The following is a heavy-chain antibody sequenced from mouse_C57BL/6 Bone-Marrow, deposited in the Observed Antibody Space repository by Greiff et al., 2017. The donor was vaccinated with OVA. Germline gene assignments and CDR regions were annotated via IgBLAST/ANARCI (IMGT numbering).Heavy chain of an antibody. J-gene: IGHJ1*03. V-gene: IGHV10-3*01. CDR1: GFTFNTYA. CDR2: IRSKSSNYAT. CDR3: VRAPNWDGYWYFDV. D-gene: IGHD4-1*01. Sequence: EVMLVESGGGLVQPKGSLKLSCAASGFTFNTYAMHWVRQAPGKGLEWVARIRSKSSNYATYYADSVKDRFTISRDDSQSMLYLQMNNLKTEDTAMYYCVRAPNWDGYWYFDVWGTGTTVTVSS.